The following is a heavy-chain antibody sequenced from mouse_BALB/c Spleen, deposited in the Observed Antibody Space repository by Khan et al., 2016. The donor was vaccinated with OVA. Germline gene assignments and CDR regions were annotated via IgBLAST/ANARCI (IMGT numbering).Heavy chain of an antibody. J-gene: IGHJ2*01. V-gene: IGHV1-39*01. CDR2: IDPYYGGA. D-gene: IGHD2-10*02. CDR1: GYSFTGYN. CDR3: TRGYGNYVRYYFDY. Sequence: VQLKESGPELEKPGASVKISCKASGYSFTGYNMNWVKQSNGKSLEWIGNIDPYYGGATYNQKFKGKATLTVDKSSSTAYMQRKSLTSEDSAVYYCTRGYGNYVRYYFDYWGQGTTLTVSS.